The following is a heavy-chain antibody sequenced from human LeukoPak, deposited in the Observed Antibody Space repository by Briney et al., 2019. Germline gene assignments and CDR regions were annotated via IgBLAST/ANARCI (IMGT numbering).Heavy chain of an antibody. CDR1: GFTFSSHW. D-gene: IGHD6-25*01. J-gene: IGHJ3*01. Sequence: GGSLRLSCAASGFTFSSHWMHWVRHAPGEGLVWVSRVNGPGDWTHYADSVRGRFIISRDNAENTISLQMNNLRAEDTAVYFCAREVFEGQRQSDAFDVWGQGTMVTVSS. CDR2: VNGPGDWT. CDR3: AREVFEGQRQSDAFDV. V-gene: IGHV3-74*01.